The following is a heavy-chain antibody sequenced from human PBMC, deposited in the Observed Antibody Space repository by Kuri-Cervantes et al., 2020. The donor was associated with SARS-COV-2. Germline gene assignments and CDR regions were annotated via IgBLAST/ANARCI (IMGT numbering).Heavy chain of an antibody. Sequence: GESLKISCAASGFTFSSYWMSWVRQAPGKGLEWVANIKQDGGEKYYVDSVKGRFTISRDNAKNSLYLQMNSLRAEDTAVYYCAREGYYYDSTEANREGINAFDIWGQGTMVTVSS. D-gene: IGHD3-22*01. CDR3: AREGYYYDSTEANREGINAFDI. V-gene: IGHV3-7*01. CDR1: GFTFSSYW. J-gene: IGHJ3*02. CDR2: IKQDGGEK.